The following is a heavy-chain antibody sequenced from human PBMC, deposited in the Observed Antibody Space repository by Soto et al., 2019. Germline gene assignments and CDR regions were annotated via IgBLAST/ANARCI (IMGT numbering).Heavy chain of an antibody. CDR3: ARTTIAARSQGVIWVDP. D-gene: IGHD6-13*01. CDR1: GYTFTSYA. CDR2: IYAGNGKT. J-gene: IGHJ5*02. V-gene: IGHV1-3*01. Sequence: ASVKVSCKASGYTFTSYAMPWVRQAPGQRLVWMGWIYAGNGKTKYSQKFQGRVTITRDTSASTAYMELSRLRSEDTAVYYCARTTIAARSQGVIWVDPWGQGTLVTVSS.